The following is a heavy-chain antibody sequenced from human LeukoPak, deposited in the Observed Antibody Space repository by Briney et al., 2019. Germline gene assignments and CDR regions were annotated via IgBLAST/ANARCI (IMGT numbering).Heavy chain of an antibody. CDR1: GGSISSGGYY. J-gene: IGHJ4*02. V-gene: IGHV4-34*01. D-gene: IGHD5-24*01. Sequence: SETLSLTCAVSGGSISSGGYYWSWIRQPPGKGLEWIGEINHSGSTNCNPSLKSRVTMSVDTSKTQFSLKLSSVTAADTAVYYCARSRLHPIIFDYRGQGTLVTVSS. CDR2: INHSGST. CDR3: ARSRLHPIIFDY.